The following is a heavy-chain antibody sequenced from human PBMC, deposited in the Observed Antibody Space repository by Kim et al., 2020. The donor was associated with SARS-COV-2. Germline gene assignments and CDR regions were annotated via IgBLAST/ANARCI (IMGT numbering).Heavy chain of an antibody. D-gene: IGHD3-10*01. CDR1: GITFSNAW. Sequence: GGSLRLSCAASGITFSNAWMSWVRQAPGKGLEWVGRIKIKADGGTIAYAAPVKGRFTISRDDSKNTLYLQMNSLKTEDTGVYYCNTDPHMDRGAGSYDFWGQGTLVTVSS. CDR2: IKIKADGGTI. J-gene: IGHJ4*02. V-gene: IGHV3-15*01. CDR3: NTDPHMDRGAGSYDF.